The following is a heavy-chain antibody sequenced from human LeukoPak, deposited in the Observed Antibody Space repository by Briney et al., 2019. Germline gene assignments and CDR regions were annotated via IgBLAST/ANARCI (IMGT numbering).Heavy chain of an antibody. Sequence: PGESLKISCKGSGYSFTSYWIAWVRQMPGKGLEWMGIIYPGDSDTRYSPSFQGQVTTSADKSISTAYLQWSSLKASDTAIYYCARTVAATYDFDYWGQGTLVTVSS. CDR1: GYSFTSYW. CDR2: IYPGDSDT. V-gene: IGHV5-51*01. J-gene: IGHJ4*02. CDR3: ARTVAATYDFDY. D-gene: IGHD5-12*01.